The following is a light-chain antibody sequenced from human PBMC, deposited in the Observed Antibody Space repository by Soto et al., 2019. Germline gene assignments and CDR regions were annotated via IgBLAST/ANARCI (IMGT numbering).Light chain of an antibody. V-gene: IGKV1-27*01. J-gene: IGKJ1*01. CDR1: QGIIDY. Sequence: DIQMTQSPSSLFESVGDRVTITCRASQGIIDYLAWYQQKPGKAPKLLIYAASTLQSGVPSRFSGSGSVTDFTLTISSLQHEDVATYYCQKYNSAPKTFGQGTKVEI. CDR3: QKYNSAPKT. CDR2: AAS.